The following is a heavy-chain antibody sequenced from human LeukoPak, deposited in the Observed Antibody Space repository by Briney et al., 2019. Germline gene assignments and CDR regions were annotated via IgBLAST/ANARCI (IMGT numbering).Heavy chain of an antibody. CDR3: AKMGSYGPPLDY. CDR1: GFTFSSYS. V-gene: IGHV3-21*01. CDR2: ISSSSSYI. D-gene: IGHD2-8*01. Sequence: PGGSLRLSCAASGFTFSSYSMNWVRQAPGKGLEWVSSISSSSSYIYYADSVKGRFTISRDNSKNTLYLQMNSLRAEDTAVYYCAKMGSYGPPLDYWGQGTLVTVSS. J-gene: IGHJ4*02.